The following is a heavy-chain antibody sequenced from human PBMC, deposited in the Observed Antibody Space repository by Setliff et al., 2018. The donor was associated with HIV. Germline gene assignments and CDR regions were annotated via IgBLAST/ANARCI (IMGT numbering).Heavy chain of an antibody. CDR3: ATTLTSTWYGFFRH. D-gene: IGHD6-13*01. V-gene: IGHV5-51*01. CDR1: GYDFTTNW. J-gene: IGHJ1*01. CDR2: IRPADSDT. Sequence: GESLKISCKTSGYDFTTNWVGWVRQMPGKGLEWMGIIRPADSDTRVNPSFQGHVTISADKSISTTYLQWSSLRASDTAMYYCATTLTSTWYGFFRHWGQGTLVTVSS.